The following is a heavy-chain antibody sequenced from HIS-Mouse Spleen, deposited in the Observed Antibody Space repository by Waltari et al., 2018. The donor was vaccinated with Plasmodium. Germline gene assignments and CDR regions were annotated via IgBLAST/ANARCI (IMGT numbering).Heavy chain of an antibody. Sequence: QGQLGQSGAGVRQPGPPGKVSCKASGHTFTGYSMHRVRQAPGQRLEWMGWINPTSGGTNYAQKFQGRVTMTRDTSISTAYMELSRLRSDDTAVYYCARAKSPYSNFDYWGQGTLVTVSS. V-gene: IGHV1-2*02. CDR2: INPTSGGT. CDR1: GHTFTGYS. J-gene: IGHJ4*02. CDR3: ARAKSPYSNFDY. D-gene: IGHD6-13*01.